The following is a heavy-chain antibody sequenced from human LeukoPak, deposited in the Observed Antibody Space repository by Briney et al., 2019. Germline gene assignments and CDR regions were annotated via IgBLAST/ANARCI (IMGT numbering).Heavy chain of an antibody. CDR2: IYHSGST. D-gene: IGHD4-23*01. CDR3: ARVLRTVGLEGYYYYGMDV. V-gene: IGHV4-4*02. CDR1: GGSISRSNW. J-gene: IGHJ6*02. Sequence: SETLSLTCAVSGGSISRSNWWSWVRQPPGKGLEWIGEIYHSGSTNYNPSLKSRVTISVDKSKNQFSLKLSSVTAADTAVYYCARVLRTVGLEGYYYYGMDVWGQGTTVTVSS.